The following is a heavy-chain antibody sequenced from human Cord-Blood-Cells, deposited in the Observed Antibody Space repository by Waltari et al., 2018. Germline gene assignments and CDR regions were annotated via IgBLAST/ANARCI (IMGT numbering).Heavy chain of an antibody. D-gene: IGHD6-6*01. CDR2: ISYSGST. J-gene: IGHJ3*02. CDR1: DGSISSTGYY. Sequence: QPQLQESGPGLVKPSETQSLTCTVSDGSISSTGYYWGWIRHPPGKGLEWIGSISYSGSTYYNPSLKSRVTISVDTSKNQFSLKLSSVTAADTAVYYCARKGEYSSSSYAFDIWGQGTMVTVSS. CDR3: ARKGEYSSSSYAFDI. V-gene: IGHV4-39*01.